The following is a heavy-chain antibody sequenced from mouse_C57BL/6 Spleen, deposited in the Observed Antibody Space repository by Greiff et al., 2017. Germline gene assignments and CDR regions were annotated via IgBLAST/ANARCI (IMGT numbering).Heavy chain of an antibody. CDR2: INPNNGGT. V-gene: IGHV1-26*01. CDR3: ARSGNYYGSSSPFDY. D-gene: IGHD1-1*01. Sequence: EVQLQQSGPELVKPGASVNISCKASGYTFTDYYMNWVKQSHGKSLEWIGDINPNNGGTSYNQKFKGKATLTVDKSSSTAYMELRSLTSEDSAVYYCARSGNYYGSSSPFDYWGQGTTLTVSS. J-gene: IGHJ2*01. CDR1: GYTFTDYY.